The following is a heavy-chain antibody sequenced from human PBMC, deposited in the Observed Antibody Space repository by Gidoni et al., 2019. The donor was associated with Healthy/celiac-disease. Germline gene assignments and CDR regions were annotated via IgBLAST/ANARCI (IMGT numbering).Heavy chain of an antibody. CDR1: GGSFSGYY. Sequence: QVQLQQWGAGLLKPSETLSLTCAVYGGSFSGYYWSWIRQPPGKGLEWIGEINHSGSTNYNPSLKSRVTISVDTSKNQFSLKLSSVTAADTAVYYCARGRRVVVVPAANYYYYYYMDVWGKGTTVTVSS. D-gene: IGHD2-2*01. J-gene: IGHJ6*03. V-gene: IGHV4-34*01. CDR3: ARGRRVVVVPAANYYYYYYMDV. CDR2: INHSGST.